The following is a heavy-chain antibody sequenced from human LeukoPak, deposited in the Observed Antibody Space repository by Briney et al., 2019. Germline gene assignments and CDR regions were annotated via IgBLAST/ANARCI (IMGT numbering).Heavy chain of an antibody. D-gene: IGHD3-3*01. J-gene: IGHJ5*02. CDR3: ARDNRGTYYDFWSGSAPRWFDP. Sequence: ASVKVSCKASGYTFTGYYMHWVRQAPGQGLEWMGWINPNSGGTNYAQKFQGWVTMTRDTSISTAYMELSRLRSDDTAVYYCARDNRGTYYDFWSGSAPRWFDPWGQGTLVTVSS. CDR2: INPNSGGT. CDR1: GYTFTGYY. V-gene: IGHV1-2*04.